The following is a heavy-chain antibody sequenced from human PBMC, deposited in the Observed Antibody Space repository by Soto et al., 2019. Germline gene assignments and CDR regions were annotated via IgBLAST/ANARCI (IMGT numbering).Heavy chain of an antibody. D-gene: IGHD3-3*01. J-gene: IGHJ6*02. V-gene: IGHV3-30-3*01. Sequence: GGSLRLSCAASGFTFSSYAMHWVRQAPGKGLEWVAVISYDGSNKYYADSVKGRFTISRDNSKNTLYLQMNSLRAEDTAVYYCASYYDFWSGYGFADYYYGMDVWGQGTTVTVSS. CDR3: ASYYDFWSGYGFADYYYGMDV. CDR1: GFTFSSYA. CDR2: ISYDGSNK.